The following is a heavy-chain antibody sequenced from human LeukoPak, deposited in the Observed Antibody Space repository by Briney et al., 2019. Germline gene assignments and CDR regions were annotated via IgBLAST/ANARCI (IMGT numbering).Heavy chain of an antibody. CDR3: ARDEGIAAAGNDAFDI. D-gene: IGHD6-13*01. CDR2: IYTSGST. V-gene: IGHV4-4*07. J-gene: IGHJ3*02. CDR1: GGSISSYY. Sequence: SETPSLTCTVSGGSISSYYWSWIRQPAGKGLEWTGRIYTSGSTNYNPSLKSRVSMSVDTSKNQFSLKLSSVTAADTAVYYCARDEGIAAAGNDAFDIWGQGTMVTVSS.